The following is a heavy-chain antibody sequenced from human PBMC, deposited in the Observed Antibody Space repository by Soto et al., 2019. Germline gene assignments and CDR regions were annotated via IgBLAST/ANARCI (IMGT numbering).Heavy chain of an antibody. J-gene: IGHJ3*02. CDR2: IRSKAYGGTT. Sequence: SLRLSCTASGFTFGDYAMSWFRQAPGKGLKWVGFIRSKAYGGTTEYAASVKGRFTISRDDSKSIAYLQMNSLKTEDTAVYYCTRGSVNYYDSSGPDAFDIWGQGTMVTVSS. D-gene: IGHD3-22*01. V-gene: IGHV3-49*03. CDR3: TRGSVNYYDSSGPDAFDI. CDR1: GFTFGDYA.